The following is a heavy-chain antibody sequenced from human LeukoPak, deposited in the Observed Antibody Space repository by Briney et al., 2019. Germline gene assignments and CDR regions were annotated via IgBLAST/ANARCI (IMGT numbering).Heavy chain of an antibody. D-gene: IGHD3-22*01. CDR1: GGSSIGSGGYY. J-gene: IGHJ4*02. CDR3: ARHGNYYDSSGYNYYFDY. Sequence: SETLSLTCTVSGGSSIGSGGYYWSWIRQPPGKGLEWIENIYYSGSTKYNPSLKSRVTISVDTSKNHFSLKLSSVTAAGTAVYYCARHGNYYDSSGYNYYFDYWGQGTLGTVSS. V-gene: IGHV4-61*03. CDR2: IYYSGST.